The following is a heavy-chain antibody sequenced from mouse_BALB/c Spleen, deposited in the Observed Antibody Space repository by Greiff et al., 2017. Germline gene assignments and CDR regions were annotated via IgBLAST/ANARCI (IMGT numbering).Heavy chain of an antibody. CDR1: GFSLSSYS. CDR3: ARSDRYDEAWFAY. Sequence: VQLVESGPGLVAPSQSLSITCTVSGFSLSSYSVHWVRQPPGKGLEWLGMIWGGGSTDYNSALKSRLSISKDNSKSQVFLKMNSLQTDDTAMYYCARSDRYDEAWFAYWGQGTLVTVSA. J-gene: IGHJ3*01. D-gene: IGHD2-14*01. V-gene: IGHV2-6-4*01. CDR2: IWGGGST.